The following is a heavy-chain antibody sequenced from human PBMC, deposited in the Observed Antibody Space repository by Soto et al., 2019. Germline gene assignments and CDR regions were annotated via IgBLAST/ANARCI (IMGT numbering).Heavy chain of an antibody. CDR3: ARDRSADRFVQYFQH. Sequence: GSLRLSCAASGFIFTSYSMVWVRLAPGKGLEWVASISSGSDFIHYADSVKGRFTISRDNAQNSLYLQMNSLTSEDTAVYYCARDRSADRFVQYFQHWGPGTLVTVSS. CDR1: GFIFTSYS. J-gene: IGHJ1*01. D-gene: IGHD6-19*01. CDR2: ISSGSDFI. V-gene: IGHV3-21*01.